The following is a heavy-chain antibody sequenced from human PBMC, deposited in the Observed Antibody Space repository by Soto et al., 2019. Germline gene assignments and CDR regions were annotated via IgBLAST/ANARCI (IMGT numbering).Heavy chain of an antibody. CDR2: FYSGGTT. Sequence: GGSLRLSCAASGFAVSTKRMSWVRQAPGKGLEWVSLFYSGGTTSYADSVKGRFTISRDNSKNTLYLQMNSLRVEDTAVYYCATGWPGGFDYWGQGTLVTVSS. D-gene: IGHD2-15*01. J-gene: IGHJ4*02. V-gene: IGHV3-53*01. CDR3: ATGWPGGFDY. CDR1: GFAVSTKR.